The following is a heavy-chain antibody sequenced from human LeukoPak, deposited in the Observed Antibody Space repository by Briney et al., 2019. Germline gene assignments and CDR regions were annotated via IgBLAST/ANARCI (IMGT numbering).Heavy chain of an antibody. CDR3: AKIRGDYVPSGYFDY. J-gene: IGHJ4*02. Sequence: GGSLRLSCAASGFTFSSYSMSLVRQAPGKGLEWVSSISSSSSYIYYADSVKGRFTISRDNAKNTLYLQMNSLRVEDAAVYYCAKIRGDYVPSGYFDYWGQGTLVTVSS. CDR2: ISSSSSYI. CDR1: GFTFSSYS. V-gene: IGHV3-21*01. D-gene: IGHD4-17*01.